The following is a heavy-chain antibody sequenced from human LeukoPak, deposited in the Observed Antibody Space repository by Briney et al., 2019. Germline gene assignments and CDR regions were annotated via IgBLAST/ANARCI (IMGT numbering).Heavy chain of an antibody. CDR3: ARAVVSGWYDYIDY. V-gene: IGHV4-59*12. CDR1: GGSISSYY. Sequence: SETLSLTCTVSGGSISSYYWSWIRQPPGKGLEWIGYIYYSGSTNYNPSLKSRVTISVDTSKNQFSLKLSSVTAADTAVYYCARAVVSGWYDYIDYWGQGTLVTVSS. J-gene: IGHJ4*02. CDR2: IYYSGST. D-gene: IGHD6-19*01.